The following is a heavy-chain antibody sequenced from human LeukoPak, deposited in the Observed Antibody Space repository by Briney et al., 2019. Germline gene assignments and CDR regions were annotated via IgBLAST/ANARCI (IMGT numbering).Heavy chain of an antibody. Sequence: GASVTVSCKASGYTFIGHFIHWVRQAPGQGLEWMGWINPNSGGTNYAQKFQGRVTMTRDTSISTAYMELSRLRSDDTAVYYCARESIAARPPTDYWGQGTLVTVSS. D-gene: IGHD6-6*01. V-gene: IGHV1-2*02. CDR3: ARESIAARPPTDY. J-gene: IGHJ4*02. CDR2: INPNSGGT. CDR1: GYTFIGHF.